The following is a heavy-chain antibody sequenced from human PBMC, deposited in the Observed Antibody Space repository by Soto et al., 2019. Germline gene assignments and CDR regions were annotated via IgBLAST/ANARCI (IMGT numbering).Heavy chain of an antibody. Sequence: QVQLQESGPGLVKPSETLSLTCAVSSGSISSGEDYWSWIRQRPGKGLEWIGYIFSSGSTFYNPSFKGRVSISRDTSQNHFSLRLSAVTAADTATYYCARDGGWTVKRRHNYYFYMDVWGKGKTVTVSS. V-gene: IGHV4-31*11. CDR3: ARDGGWTVKRRHNYYFYMDV. CDR2: IFSSGST. J-gene: IGHJ6*03. CDR1: SGSISSGEDY. D-gene: IGHD4-4*01.